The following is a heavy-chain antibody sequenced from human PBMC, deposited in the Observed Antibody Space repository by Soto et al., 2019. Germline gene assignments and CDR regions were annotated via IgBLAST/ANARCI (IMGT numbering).Heavy chain of an antibody. CDR3: AKDSQSYSYGYYYYGMDV. Sequence: GGSLRLSCAASGFTFSSYGMHWVRQAPGKGLEWVAVISYDGSNKYYADSVKGRFTISRDNSKNTLYLQMNSLRAEDTAVYYCAKDSQSYSYGYYYYGMDVWGQGTTVTVSS. J-gene: IGHJ6*02. D-gene: IGHD5-18*01. CDR1: GFTFSSYG. V-gene: IGHV3-30*18. CDR2: ISYDGSNK.